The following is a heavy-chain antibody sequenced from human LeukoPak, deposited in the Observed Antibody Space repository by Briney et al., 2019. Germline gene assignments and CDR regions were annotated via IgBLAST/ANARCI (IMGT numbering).Heavy chain of an antibody. J-gene: IGHJ4*02. Sequence: GGSLRLSCAASGLIFSSHWMSWVRQAPGRGLEWVANINQEGDTVNYVDSVKGRFSISRDNANTELFLLMHSLTAEDTAISHCATKFPYCGDGSCALGGQGPQVTVSS. D-gene: IGHD2-15*01. CDR3: ATKFPYCGDGSCAL. V-gene: IGHV3-7*03. CDR2: INQEGDTV. CDR1: GLIFSSHW.